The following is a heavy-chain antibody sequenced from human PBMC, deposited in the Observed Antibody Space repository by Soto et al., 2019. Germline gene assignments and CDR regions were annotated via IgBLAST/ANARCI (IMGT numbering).Heavy chain of an antibody. V-gene: IGHV3-33*01. Sequence: QVQLGESGGGVVQPGGSLRLSCAASGFTFSSYGMHWVRQAPGKGLEWVAVIWYDGSNKYYADSVKGRFTISRDNSRNTLDLQMTSLRGEDTAVYYCASEKSPYYDFSIGLDHWGQGALVTVSS. CDR3: ASEKSPYYDFSIGLDH. CDR1: GFTFSSYG. D-gene: IGHD3-3*01. CDR2: IWYDGSNK. J-gene: IGHJ4*02.